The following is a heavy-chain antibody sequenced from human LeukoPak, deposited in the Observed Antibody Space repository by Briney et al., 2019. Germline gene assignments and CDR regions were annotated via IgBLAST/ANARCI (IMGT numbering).Heavy chain of an antibody. J-gene: IGHJ4*02. V-gene: IGHV5-51*01. CDR2: IYPGDSDT. CDR1: GYSFTSYW. Sequence: GESLKISCKGSGYSFTSYWIGWVRQMPGKGLEWMGIIYPGDSDTRYSPSIQGQVTISADKSISTAYLQWSSLKASDTAMYYCARLQDIVVVPAYFDYWGQGTLVTVSS. D-gene: IGHD2-2*01. CDR3: ARLQDIVVVPAYFDY.